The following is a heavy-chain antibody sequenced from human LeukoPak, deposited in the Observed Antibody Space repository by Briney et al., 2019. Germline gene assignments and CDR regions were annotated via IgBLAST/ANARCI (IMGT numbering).Heavy chain of an antibody. Sequence: QPGGSLRLSCAASGFTFSSYAMHWVRQAPGQGLEYVSTINANGGSTYYADSVKGRFTISRDNSKNTLYLQMGSLRAEDMAVYYCAKDWTGTKPFDLWGRGTLVTVSS. CDR3: AKDWTGTKPFDL. CDR2: INANGGST. D-gene: IGHD3/OR15-3a*01. V-gene: IGHV3-64*02. J-gene: IGHJ2*01. CDR1: GFTFSSYA.